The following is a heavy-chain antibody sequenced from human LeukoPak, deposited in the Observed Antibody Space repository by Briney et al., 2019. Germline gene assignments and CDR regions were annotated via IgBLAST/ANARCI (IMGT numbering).Heavy chain of an antibody. CDR3: AELGITMIGGV. J-gene: IGHJ6*04. Sequence: PTGGSLRLSCAASGFTFSSYEMNWVREAPGKGLEWVSYISSSDSTIYYADSVKGRFTISRDNAKNSLYLQMNSLRAEDTAVYYCAELGITMIGGVWGKGTTVTISS. CDR1: GFTFSSYE. V-gene: IGHV3-48*03. CDR2: ISSSDSTI. D-gene: IGHD3-10*02.